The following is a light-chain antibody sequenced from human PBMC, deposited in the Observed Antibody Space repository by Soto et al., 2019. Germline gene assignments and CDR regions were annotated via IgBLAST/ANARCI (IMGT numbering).Light chain of an antibody. CDR1: QSISNF. CDR2: GAS. J-gene: IGKJ1*01. CDR3: QQSYTTWT. V-gene: IGKV1-39*01. Sequence: DLQMTQSPSSLSASVGDRVTITCRASQSISNFLNWYQQKPGKAPELLIYGASSLQGGVPSRFSGSGSGTDFTLTISSLQPEDFATYYCQQSYTTWTFGQGTKVEIK.